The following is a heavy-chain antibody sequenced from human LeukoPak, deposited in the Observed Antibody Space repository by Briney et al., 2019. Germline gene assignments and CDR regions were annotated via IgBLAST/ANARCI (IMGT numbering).Heavy chain of an antibody. D-gene: IGHD2-21*02. Sequence: GASVKVSCKASGYTFTDYYIYWVRQAPGQGPEWMGWLNSESGGAKYAQRFQARVTMTRDTSISAAYMELTRLRSDYTVMYYCARGGPTPRNVVVAAREYLQHWGQGSLVTVSS. CDR3: ARGGPTPRNVVVAAREYLQH. J-gene: IGHJ1*01. V-gene: IGHV1-2*02. CDR2: LNSESGGA. CDR1: GYTFTDYY.